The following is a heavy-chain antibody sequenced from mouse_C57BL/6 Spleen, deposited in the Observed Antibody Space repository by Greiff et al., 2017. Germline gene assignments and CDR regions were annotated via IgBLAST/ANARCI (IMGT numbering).Heavy chain of an antibody. V-gene: IGHV1-4*01. CDR3: ARNPYYGYDDAMDY. CDR1: GYTFTSYT. Sequence: QVQLQQSGAELARPGASVKMSCKASGYTFTSYTMHWVKQRHGQGLEWIGYINPSSGYTKYNQKFKDKATLPADKSSSTAYMQLSSLTSEDSAVYYCARNPYYGYDDAMDYWGQGTSVTVSS. D-gene: IGHD2-9*01. J-gene: IGHJ4*01. CDR2: INPSSGYT.